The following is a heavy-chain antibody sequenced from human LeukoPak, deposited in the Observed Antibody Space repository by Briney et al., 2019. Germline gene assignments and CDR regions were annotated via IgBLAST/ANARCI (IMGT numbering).Heavy chain of an antibody. CDR2: IDPSDSYT. CDR1: GHSFTSYW. J-gene: IGHJ4*02. D-gene: IGHD3-10*01. Sequence: PGESLRISCKGSGHSFTSYWISWVRQMPGKGLEWMGSIDPSDSYTNYSPSFQGHVTISADKSITTAYLQWSSLKASNTAMYYCARRSTYGLDYWGQGTLVTVSS. CDR3: ARRSTYGLDY. V-gene: IGHV5-10-1*01.